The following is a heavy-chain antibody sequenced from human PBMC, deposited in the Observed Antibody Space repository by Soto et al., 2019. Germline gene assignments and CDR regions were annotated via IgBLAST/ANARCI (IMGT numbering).Heavy chain of an antibody. Sequence: QLQLQESGPGLVKPSETLSLTCTVSGGSISISSYYWGWIRQTPGKGLEWIGSIYYSGSTYYNPSLKSRVAISVDTSNNQFSLKLSSVTAADTAVYYCARQNPKQLILYYWGQGTLVTVSS. D-gene: IGHD6-6*01. CDR2: IYYSGST. CDR3: ARQNPKQLILYY. V-gene: IGHV4-39*01. J-gene: IGHJ4*02. CDR1: GGSISISSYY.